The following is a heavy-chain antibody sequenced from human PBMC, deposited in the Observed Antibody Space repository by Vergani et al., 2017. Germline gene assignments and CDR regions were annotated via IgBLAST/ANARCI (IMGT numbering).Heavy chain of an antibody. D-gene: IGHD2-8*01. V-gene: IGHV4-39*01. CDR1: GGSISSSSYY. J-gene: IGHJ5*02. CDR2: IYYSGST. Sequence: QLQLQESGPGLVKPSETLSLTCTVSGGSISSSSYYWGWIRQPPGKGLEWIGSIYYSGSTYYNPSLKSRVTISVDTSKNQFSLKLSSVTAADTAVYYCASGAPIVPFDPWGQGTLVTVSS. CDR3: ASGAPIVPFDP.